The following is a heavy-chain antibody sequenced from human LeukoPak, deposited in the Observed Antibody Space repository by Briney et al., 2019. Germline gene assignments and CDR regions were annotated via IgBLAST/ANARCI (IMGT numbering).Heavy chain of an antibody. Sequence: SETLSLTCTVSGGSISTYYWSWIRQPPGKGLEWIGDIYYSGNTNYNPSLKSRVTISVDTSKNQFSLKLNSADTAVYYCARVRYCSTNRCYDREFDNWGQGTLVTVSS. J-gene: IGHJ4*02. D-gene: IGHD2-2*01. CDR1: GGSISTYY. V-gene: IGHV4-59*01. CDR2: IYYSGNT. CDR3: ARVRYCSTNRCYDREFDN.